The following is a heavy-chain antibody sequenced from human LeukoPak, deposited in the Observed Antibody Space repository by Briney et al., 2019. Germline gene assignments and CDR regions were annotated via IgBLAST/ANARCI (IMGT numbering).Heavy chain of an antibody. CDR3: AKKVTYYYYMDV. CDR2: IRYDGSNK. J-gene: IGHJ6*03. Sequence: GGSLRLSCAASGFTFSSYGMHWVRQAPGKGLEWVAFIRYDGSNKYYADSVKGRFTISRDNSKNTLYLQMNSLRAEDTAVYYCAKKVTYYYYMDVWGKGTTVTVSS. CDR1: GFTFSSYG. D-gene: IGHD4-23*01. V-gene: IGHV3-30*02.